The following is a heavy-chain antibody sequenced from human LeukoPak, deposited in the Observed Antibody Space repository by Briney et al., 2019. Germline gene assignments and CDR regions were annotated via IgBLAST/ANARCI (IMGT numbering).Heavy chain of an antibody. V-gene: IGHV3-30*18. CDR2: ISYDGSNK. CDR3: AKACYEAYYYGMDV. J-gene: IGHJ6*02. D-gene: IGHD2-15*01. CDR1: GFTFSSYG. Sequence: PGRSLRLSCAASGFTFSSYGMHWVRQAPGKGLEWVAVISYDGSNKYYADSVKGRFTISRDNSKNTLYLQMNSLRAEDTAVYYCAKACYEAYYYGMDVWGQGTTVTVSS.